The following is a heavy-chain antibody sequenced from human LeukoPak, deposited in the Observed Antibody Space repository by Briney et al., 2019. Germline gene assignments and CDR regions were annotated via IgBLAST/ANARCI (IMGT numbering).Heavy chain of an antibody. D-gene: IGHD3-9*01. CDR1: GGAIDSRNYC. V-gene: IGHV4-39*01. Sequence: PSETLSLTCIVSGGAIDSRNYCWGWIRRPPGKGLEWIGSIHYSGSTYYNPSLKSRVTISVDTSKNQFSLKLGSVTAADTAVYYCAGHPMYDDILTGNSPYYFDYWGQGTLVTVSS. J-gene: IGHJ4*02. CDR2: IHYSGST. CDR3: AGHPMYDDILTGNSPYYFDY.